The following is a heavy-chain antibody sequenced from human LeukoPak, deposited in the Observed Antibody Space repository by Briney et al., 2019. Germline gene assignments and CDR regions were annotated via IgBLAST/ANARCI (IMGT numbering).Heavy chain of an antibody. V-gene: IGHV4-34*01. CDR2: INHSGST. J-gene: IGHJ4*02. CDR1: GGSFSGYY. Sequence: KTSETLSLTCAVYGGSFSGYYRSWIRQSPGKGLEWIGEINHSGSTNYSPSLKSRVTISVDTSKNQFSLKLTSVAAADTAVYYCARGTYSGYDFDYWGQGTLVTVSS. CDR3: ARGTYSGYDFDY. D-gene: IGHD5-12*01.